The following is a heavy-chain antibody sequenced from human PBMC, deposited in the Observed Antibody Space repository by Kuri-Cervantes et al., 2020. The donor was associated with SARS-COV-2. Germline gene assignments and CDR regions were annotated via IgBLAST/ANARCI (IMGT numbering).Heavy chain of an antibody. Sequence: GESLKISCAASGFTFSSCSMNWVRQAPGKGLEWVSSISSSSSYIYYADSVKGRFTISRDNAKNSLYLQMNSLRAEDTAVYYCASQGAVYWGQGTLVTVSS. CDR1: GFTFSSCS. D-gene: IGHD1-26*01. CDR2: ISSSSSYI. J-gene: IGHJ4*02. V-gene: IGHV3-21*01. CDR3: ASQGAVY.